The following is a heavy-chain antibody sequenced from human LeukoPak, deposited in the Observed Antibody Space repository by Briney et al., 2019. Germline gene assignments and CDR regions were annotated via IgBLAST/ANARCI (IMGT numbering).Heavy chain of an antibody. CDR3: GRYCSGVFCYSGYDY. V-gene: IGHV3-64*01. D-gene: IGHD2-15*01. J-gene: IGHJ4*02. Sequence: PGGSLSLSCAASGFTFSSYAMHWVRQTPGKGLEYVSAISTNGGGTYYANSVKGRFTISRDNSKNTLYLQMGSLRADDMAVYFCGRYCSGVFCYSGYDYWGQGTLVTVSS. CDR2: ISTNGGGT. CDR1: GFTFSSYA.